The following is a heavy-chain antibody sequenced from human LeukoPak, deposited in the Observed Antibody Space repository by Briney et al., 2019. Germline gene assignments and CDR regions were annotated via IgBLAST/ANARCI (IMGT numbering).Heavy chain of an antibody. CDR1: GFTFDDYA. CDR3: AKVTHYDISTGYSYYFDY. J-gene: IGHJ4*02. CDR2: TSWNSGSI. Sequence: GGSLRLSCAASGFTFDDYAMHWVRQAPGKGLEWVSGTSWNSGSIGYADSVKGRFTISRDNAKNSLYLQMNSLRAEDTALYYCAKVTHYDISTGYSYYFDYWGQGTLVTVSS. D-gene: IGHD3-9*01. V-gene: IGHV3-9*01.